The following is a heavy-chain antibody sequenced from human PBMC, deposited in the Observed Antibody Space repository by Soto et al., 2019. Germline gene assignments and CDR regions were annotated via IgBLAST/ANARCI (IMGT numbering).Heavy chain of an antibody. CDR2: MNPNNGNT. Sequence: ASVKVSFKASGYTFTTYEINWVRQATGQGLEWMGWMNPNNGNTGFAQKFQGRVTMTRNTSISTAYMELSSLTSEDTAVYYCARGDSFTSSWYWFDSWGQGTPVTVSS. CDR3: ARGDSFTSSWYWFDS. CDR1: GYTFTTYE. D-gene: IGHD6-13*01. J-gene: IGHJ5*01. V-gene: IGHV1-8*01.